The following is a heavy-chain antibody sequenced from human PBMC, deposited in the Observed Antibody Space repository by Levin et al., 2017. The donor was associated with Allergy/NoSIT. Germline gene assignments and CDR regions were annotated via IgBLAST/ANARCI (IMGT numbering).Heavy chain of an antibody. CDR2: INPNSGAT. J-gene: IGHJ3*02. D-gene: IGHD6-19*01. V-gene: IGHV1-2*02. CDR3: ASFIWLAEPLSFET. CDR1: GYTFTAYY. Sequence: GESLKISCKASGYTFTAYYMHWVRQAPGQGLEWMGWINPNSGATNYAQKFQGRVTMARDTSIRTAYMELRGLRSDDTAAYYCASFIWLAEPLSFETWGRGTMLTVS.